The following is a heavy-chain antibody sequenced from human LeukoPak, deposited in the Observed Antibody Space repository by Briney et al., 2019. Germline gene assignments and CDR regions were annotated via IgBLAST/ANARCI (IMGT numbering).Heavy chain of an antibody. V-gene: IGHV4-34*01. Sequence: PSETLSLTCAVYGGSFSGYYWSWIRQPPGKGLEWIGEINHSGSTNYNPSLKSRVTISVDTSKNQFSLKLSSVTAADTAVYYCAFNGGEPGAFDIWGQGTMVTVSS. CDR2: INHSGST. CDR1: GGSFSGYY. D-gene: IGHD1-14*01. J-gene: IGHJ3*02. CDR3: AFNGGEPGAFDI.